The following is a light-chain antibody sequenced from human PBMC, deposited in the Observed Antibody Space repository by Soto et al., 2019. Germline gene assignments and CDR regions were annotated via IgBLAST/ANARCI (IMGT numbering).Light chain of an antibody. V-gene: IGKV1-39*01. Sequence: DIQMTQSPSSLSASVGDRVTITCRASQSISSYLNWYQQKPGKAPKLLIYAASSLQSGVPSRFSGSGSATDFTLTISSLQPEDFATYYCQQSYSTPWTFGKGTKVEIK. J-gene: IGKJ1*01. CDR1: QSISSY. CDR2: AAS. CDR3: QQSYSTPWT.